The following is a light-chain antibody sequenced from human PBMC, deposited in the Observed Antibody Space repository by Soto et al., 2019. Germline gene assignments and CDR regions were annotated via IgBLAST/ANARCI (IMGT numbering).Light chain of an antibody. J-gene: IGKJ5*01. CDR2: GAS. V-gene: IGKV3-20*01. Sequence: ESALTQCPCTLSLSPGERATLYCRASQSVSSSYLAWYQQKPGQAPRLLIYGASSRATGIPDRFSGSVSGTDFTLTISRLETEDFAVYYCQQYGSSPITFGQGTRLEIK. CDR1: QSVSSSY. CDR3: QQYGSSPIT.